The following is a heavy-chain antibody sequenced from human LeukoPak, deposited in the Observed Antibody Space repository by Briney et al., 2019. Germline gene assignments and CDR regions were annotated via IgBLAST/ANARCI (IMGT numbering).Heavy chain of an antibody. CDR3: AKEKGRITIFVPARRFDY. D-gene: IGHD3-3*01. J-gene: IGHJ4*02. Sequence: ASVKVSCKASGYTFTSYYMHWVRQAPGQGLEWMGIINPSGGSTSYAQKFQGRVTMTRDTSTSTVYMELNSLRAEDTAVYYCAKEKGRITIFVPARRFDYWGQGTLVTVSS. CDR1: GYTFTSYY. V-gene: IGHV1-46*01. CDR2: INPSGGST.